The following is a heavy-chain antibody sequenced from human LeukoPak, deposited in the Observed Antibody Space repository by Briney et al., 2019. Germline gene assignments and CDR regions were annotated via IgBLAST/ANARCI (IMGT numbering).Heavy chain of an antibody. V-gene: IGHV4-4*07. D-gene: IGHD2-15*01. Sequence: SETLSLTCTVSGGSISSYYWGWIRQPAGKGLEWIGRIYTSGSTNYNPSLKSRVPMSVDTSKNQLSLKLSSVTAADTAVYYCARAQVIRAQKWWSKANYYYYYYMDVWGKGTTVTVSS. CDR3: ARAQVIRAQKWWSKANYYYYYYMDV. CDR2: IYTSGST. CDR1: GGSISSYY. J-gene: IGHJ6*03.